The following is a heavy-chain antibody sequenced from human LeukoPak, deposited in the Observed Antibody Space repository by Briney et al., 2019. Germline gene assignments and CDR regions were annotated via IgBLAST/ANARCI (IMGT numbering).Heavy chain of an antibody. V-gene: IGHV3-74*01. J-gene: IGHJ4*02. CDR1: GFTFSSHW. CDR2: INSDGSST. Sequence: GGSLRLSCVVSGFTFSSHWMHWVRQAPGKGLVWVSRINSDGSSTTYADSVKGRFTISRDNAKNTLYLQMNSLRAEDTAMYYCVRQYSYDSSGYYPWDYWGQGTLVTVSS. CDR3: VRQYSYDSSGYYPWDY. D-gene: IGHD3-22*01.